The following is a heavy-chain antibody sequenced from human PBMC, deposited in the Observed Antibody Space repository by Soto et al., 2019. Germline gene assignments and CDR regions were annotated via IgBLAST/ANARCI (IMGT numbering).Heavy chain of an antibody. D-gene: IGHD3-10*01. CDR1: GFTFSSYG. CDR3: ARDRYYYGSGVAGHYGMDV. CDR2: IWYDGSNK. J-gene: IGHJ6*02. V-gene: IGHV3-33*01. Sequence: PGGSLRLSCAASGFTFSSYGMHWVRQAPGKGLEWVAVIWYDGSNKYYADSVKGRFTISRDNSKNTLYLQMNSLRAEDTAVYYCARDRYYYGSGVAGHYGMDVWGQGTTVTVSS.